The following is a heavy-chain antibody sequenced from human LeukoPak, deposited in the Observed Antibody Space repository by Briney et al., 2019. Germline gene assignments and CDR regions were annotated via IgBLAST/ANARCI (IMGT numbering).Heavy chain of an antibody. CDR3: TRSMPPVDY. D-gene: IGHD2-2*01. CDR1: GFTFSSYA. Sequence: PGGSLRLSCAASGFTFSSYAMSWVRQAPGKGLEWVSAISGSGGSTYYADSVKGRFTISRDNSKNTAYLQMNSLKTEDTAVYYCTRSMPPVDYWGQGTLVTVSS. V-gene: IGHV3-23*01. J-gene: IGHJ4*02. CDR2: ISGSGGST.